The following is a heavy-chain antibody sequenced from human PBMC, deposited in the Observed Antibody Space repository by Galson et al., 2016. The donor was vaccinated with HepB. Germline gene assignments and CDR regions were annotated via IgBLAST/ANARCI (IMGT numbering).Heavy chain of an antibody. D-gene: IGHD3-10*01. CDR1: GFSFSNYA. CDR2: IKSSSSNV. J-gene: IGHJ4*02. CDR3: ARGYAWGNFYQ. Sequence: SLRLSCAASGFSFSNYAISWVRQAPGKGLEWVSQIKSSSSNVYYADSVKGRFTISRDNAKNSVYLQMKSLRDEDTAVYYCARGYAWGNFYQWGQGTLVTVSS. V-gene: IGHV3-48*02.